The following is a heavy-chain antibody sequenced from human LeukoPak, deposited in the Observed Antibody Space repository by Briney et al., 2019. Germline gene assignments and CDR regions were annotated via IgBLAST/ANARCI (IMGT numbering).Heavy chain of an antibody. D-gene: IGHD2-15*01. J-gene: IGHJ4*02. Sequence: AGTLSLTCAVSGGSISSGNWWSWVRQPPGKGPEWIGEIYHSWSTNYNPSLKSRVTISVDKSKNQFSLNLTSVTAADTAVYFCAKEAVAAGPHYFDYWGQGTLVTVSS. CDR2: IYHSWST. CDR3: AKEAVAAGPHYFDY. V-gene: IGHV4-4*01. CDR1: GGSISSGNW.